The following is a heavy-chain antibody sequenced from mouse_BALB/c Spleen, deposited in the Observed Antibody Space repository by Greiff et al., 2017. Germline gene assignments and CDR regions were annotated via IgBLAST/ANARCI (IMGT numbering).Heavy chain of an antibody. D-gene: IGHD1-1*01. J-gene: IGHJ1*01. Sequence: DVMLVESGGGLVQPGGSRKLSCAASGFTFSSLGMHWVRQAPEKGLEWVAYISSGSSTIYYADTVKGRFTISRDNPKNTLFLQMTSLRSEDTAMYYCARMDYGSSAFDVWGAGTTVTVSS. CDR1: GFTFSSLG. V-gene: IGHV5-17*02. CDR3: ARMDYGSSAFDV. CDR2: ISSGSSTI.